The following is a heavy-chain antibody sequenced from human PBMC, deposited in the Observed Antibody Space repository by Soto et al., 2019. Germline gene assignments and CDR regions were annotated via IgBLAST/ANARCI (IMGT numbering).Heavy chain of an antibody. Sequence: GESLKISCKGSGYSFTSYWISWVRQMPGKGLEWMGRIDPSDSYTNYSPSFQGHVTISADKSISTAYLQWSSLKASDTAMYYCARRVGPVEYSSSSYGWFDAFDIWGQGTMVTV. V-gene: IGHV5-10-1*01. CDR3: ARRVGPVEYSSSSYGWFDAFDI. J-gene: IGHJ3*02. CDR2: IDPSDSYT. CDR1: GYSFTSYW. D-gene: IGHD6-6*01.